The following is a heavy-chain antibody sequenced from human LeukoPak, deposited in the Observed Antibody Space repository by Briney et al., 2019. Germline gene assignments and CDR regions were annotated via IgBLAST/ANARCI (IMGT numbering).Heavy chain of an antibody. CDR2: ISSSGTTI. CDR1: GFTFSSFD. J-gene: IGHJ6*02. D-gene: IGHD3-16*02. V-gene: IGHV3-48*03. CDR3: ARGGFVNYVMVL. Sequence: PGGSLRLSCAASGFTFSSFDVNWVRQAAGKGLGWVSYISSSGTTIYYADSVKGRFTISRDNAKNSLYLQMNSLRAEDTAVYYCARGGFVNYVMVLWGQGTTVTVSS.